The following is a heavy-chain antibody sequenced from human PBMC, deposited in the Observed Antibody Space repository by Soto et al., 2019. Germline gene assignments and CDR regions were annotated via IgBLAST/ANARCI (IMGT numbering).Heavy chain of an antibody. Sequence: QVQLVQSGAEVKKPGSSVRVSCKASGGTFSSYAISWVRQAPGQGLEWMGGIIPLFGTENYAQKFQGRVTITADESTSTAYMELSSLRSEDTAVYYCARDRIAGSKYYYGMDVWGQVTTVTVSS. CDR3: ARDRIAGSKYYYGMDV. CDR1: GGTFSSYA. D-gene: IGHD6-13*01. V-gene: IGHV1-69*01. CDR2: IIPLFGTE. J-gene: IGHJ6*02.